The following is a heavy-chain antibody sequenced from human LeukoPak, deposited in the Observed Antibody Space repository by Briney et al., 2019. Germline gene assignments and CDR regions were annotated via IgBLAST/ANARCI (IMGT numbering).Heavy chain of an antibody. Sequence: PGGSLRLSCAASGFTFSSYSMNWVRQAPGKGLEWVSSISSSSSYIYYADSVKCRFTISRDNAKNSLYLQMNSLRAEDTAVYYCARDTVGATDYWGQGTLVTVSS. V-gene: IGHV3-21*01. D-gene: IGHD1-26*01. J-gene: IGHJ4*02. CDR1: GFTFSSYS. CDR3: ARDTVGATDY. CDR2: ISSSSSYI.